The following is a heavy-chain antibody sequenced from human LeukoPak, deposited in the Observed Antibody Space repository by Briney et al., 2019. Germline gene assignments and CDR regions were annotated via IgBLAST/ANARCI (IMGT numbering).Heavy chain of an antibody. CDR2: IKQDRSEK. CDR3: ARIGYCSGGRCYPLHSAFDI. Sequence: GGSLRLSCAASGFTFSSYSMNWVRQAPGKGLEWVSNIKQDRSEKYYADSVKGRFTISRDNAKNSLYLQMNSLRAEDTPVYYCARIGYCSGGRCYPLHSAFDILGPGTMVTVPS. J-gene: IGHJ3*02. D-gene: IGHD2-15*01. CDR1: GFTFSSYS. V-gene: IGHV3-7*03.